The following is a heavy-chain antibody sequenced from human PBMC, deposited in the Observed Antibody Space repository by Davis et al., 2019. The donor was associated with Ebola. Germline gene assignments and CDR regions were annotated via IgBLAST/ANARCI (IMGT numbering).Heavy chain of an antibody. CDR3: ARDNWNDENFDY. D-gene: IGHD1-20*01. J-gene: IGHJ4*02. V-gene: IGHV1-24*01. CDR1: GYTLTELS. CDR2: FDPEDGEA. Sequence: ASVKVSCKVSGYTLTELSMHWVRQAPGKGLEWMGSFDPEDGEAIYAQKFQDRVIVTEDTSTDTAYMELSSLRSDDTAVYYCARDNWNDENFDYWGQGTLVTVSS.